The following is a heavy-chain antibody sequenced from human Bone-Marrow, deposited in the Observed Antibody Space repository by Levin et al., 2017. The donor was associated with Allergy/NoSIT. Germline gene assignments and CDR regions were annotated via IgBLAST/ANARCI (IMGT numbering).Heavy chain of an antibody. CDR2: VYNSGST. Sequence: ESLKISCTVSGDSISSYYWSWIRQPPGKGLEWIGYVYNSGSTNYNPSLKSRVTISVDTSKNQFSPKLSSVTAADTAVYYCARRFCSGGTCYSGSHGMDVWGQGTTVTVSS. CDR3: ARRFCSGGTCYSGSHGMDV. V-gene: IGHV4-59*08. J-gene: IGHJ6*02. D-gene: IGHD2-15*01. CDR1: GDSISSYY.